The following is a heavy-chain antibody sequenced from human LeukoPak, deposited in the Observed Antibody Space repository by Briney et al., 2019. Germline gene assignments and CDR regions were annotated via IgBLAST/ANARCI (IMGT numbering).Heavy chain of an antibody. V-gene: IGHV1-18*04. Sequence: GASVKVSCKAAGYTFTSYGISWVRQAPGQGLEWMGWISAYNGNTNYAQKLQGRVTMTTDTSTSTVYMELRSLRSDDTAVYYCAGGGLYCSSTSCYGIEYWGQGTLVTVSS. J-gene: IGHJ4*02. CDR1: GYTFTSYG. D-gene: IGHD2-2*01. CDR3: AGGGLYCSSTSCYGIEY. CDR2: ISAYNGNT.